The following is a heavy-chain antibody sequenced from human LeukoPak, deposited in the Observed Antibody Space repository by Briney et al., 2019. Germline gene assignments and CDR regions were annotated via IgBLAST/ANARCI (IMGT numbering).Heavy chain of an antibody. J-gene: IGHJ4*02. V-gene: IGHV4-61*01. D-gene: IGHD3-10*01. CDR3: ARGGRFGELEMDY. Sequence: SETLSLTCTVPGGSISSGNYYWNWIRQHPGKGLEWIGYIYYSGSTNYNPSFKSRVIISVDMSKNQFSLKLSSVTAADTAVYYCARGGRFGELEMDYWGQGTLVTVSS. CDR1: GGSISSGNYY. CDR2: IYYSGST.